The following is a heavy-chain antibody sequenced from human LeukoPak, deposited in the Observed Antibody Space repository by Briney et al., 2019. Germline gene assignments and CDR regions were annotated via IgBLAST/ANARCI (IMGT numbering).Heavy chain of an antibody. CDR3: ARLRFYCSSTSCYRAPAFCDY. Sequence: GASVKVSCKASGYTFTSYGISWVRQAPGQGLEWWGWISAYNGNTNYAQKLQGRVTMTTAPSTSTAYMELSSLRSDATAVYYCARLRFYCSSTSCYRAPAFCDYWGQGTLVTVSS. V-gene: IGHV1-18*01. J-gene: IGHJ4*02. D-gene: IGHD2-2*01. CDR2: ISAYNGNT. CDR1: GYTFTSYG.